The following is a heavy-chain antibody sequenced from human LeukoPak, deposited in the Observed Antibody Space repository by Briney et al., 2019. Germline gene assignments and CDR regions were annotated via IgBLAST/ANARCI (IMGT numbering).Heavy chain of an antibody. CDR1: GYTFTSYA. CDR3: ARDFYGSGSYSDY. J-gene: IGHJ4*02. CDR2: INAGNGNT. Sequence: ASVKVSCKAPGYTFTSYAMHWVRQAPGQRLEWMGWINAGNGNTKYSQKFQGRVTITRDTSASTAYMELSSLRSEDTAVYYYARDFYGSGSYSDYWGQGTLVTVSS. V-gene: IGHV1-3*01. D-gene: IGHD3-10*01.